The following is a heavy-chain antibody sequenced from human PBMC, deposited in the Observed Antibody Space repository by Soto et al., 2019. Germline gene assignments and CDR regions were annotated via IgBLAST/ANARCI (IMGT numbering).Heavy chain of an antibody. CDR1: GYTFTSYY. Sequence: ASVKVSCKASGYTFTSYYMHWVRQAPGQGLEWMGIINPSGGSTSYAQKFQGRVTMTSDTSTSTVYMELSSLRSEDTAVYYCARTPYCGGDCSQYYFEYWGQGTMVTVSS. D-gene: IGHD2-21*02. V-gene: IGHV1-46*01. CDR2: INPSGGST. J-gene: IGHJ4*02. CDR3: ARTPYCGGDCSQYYFEY.